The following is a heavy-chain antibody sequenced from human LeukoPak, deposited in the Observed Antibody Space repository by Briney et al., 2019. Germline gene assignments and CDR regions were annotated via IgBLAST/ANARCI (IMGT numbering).Heavy chain of an antibody. CDR2: SNHSGST. D-gene: IGHD6-19*01. CDR3: ARGVPGDSEMAGEGTSPNYYYYGIDV. V-gene: IGHV4-34*01. CDR1: GGSFSGYY. Sequence: PSETLSLTCAVYGGSFSGYYWNLIRQPPGKGLEWIGESNHSGSTNYNPSLKSRVTISVDTSKNQFSLKLSSVTAADTAVYYCARGVPGDSEMAGEGTSPNYYYYGIDVWGQGTTVTVSS. J-gene: IGHJ6*02.